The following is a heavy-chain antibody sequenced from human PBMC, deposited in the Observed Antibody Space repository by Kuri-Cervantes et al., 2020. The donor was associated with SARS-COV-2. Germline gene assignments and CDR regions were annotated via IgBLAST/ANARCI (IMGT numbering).Heavy chain of an antibody. V-gene: IGHV1-46*01. J-gene: IGHJ4*02. D-gene: IGHD3-9*01. CDR2: INPSGGST. CDR3: ARGGHDILSYYFDY. CDR1: GYTFTSYY. Sequence: ASVKVSCKASGYTFTSYYMHWVRQAPGQGLEWMGIINPSGGSTNYAQKFQGRVTMTRVTSTSTVYMELSSLRSDDTTVYYCARGGHDILSYYFDYWGQGTLVTVSS.